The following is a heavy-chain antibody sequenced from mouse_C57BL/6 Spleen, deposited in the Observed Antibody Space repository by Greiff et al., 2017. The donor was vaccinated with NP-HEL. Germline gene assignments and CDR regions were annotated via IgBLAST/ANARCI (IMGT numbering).Heavy chain of an antibody. D-gene: IGHD1-1*01. CDR3: ARSPYYVSSYRGAWFAY. CDR1: GYTFTSYW. Sequence: QVQLQQPGAELVKPGASVKMSCKASGYTFTSYWITWVKQRPGQGLEWIGDIYPGSGSTNYNEKFKSKATLTVDTSSSTAYMQLSSLTSEDSAVYYCARSPYYVSSYRGAWFAYWGQGTLVTVSA. J-gene: IGHJ3*01. V-gene: IGHV1-55*01. CDR2: IYPGSGST.